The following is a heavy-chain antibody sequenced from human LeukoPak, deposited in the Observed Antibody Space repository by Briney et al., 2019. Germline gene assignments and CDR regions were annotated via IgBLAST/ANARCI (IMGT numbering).Heavy chain of an antibody. J-gene: IGHJ1*01. Sequence: ASVKVSCKASGYTFTDYYMHWMRQAPGQGLEWMGWISAYNGNTNYAQKLQGRVTMTTDTSTSTAYMELRSLRSDDTAVYYCARGSSSYHHSRSEHWGQGTLVTVPS. D-gene: IGHD2-2*01. CDR2: ISAYNGNT. CDR1: GYTFTDYY. V-gene: IGHV1-18*04. CDR3: ARGSSSYHHSRSEH.